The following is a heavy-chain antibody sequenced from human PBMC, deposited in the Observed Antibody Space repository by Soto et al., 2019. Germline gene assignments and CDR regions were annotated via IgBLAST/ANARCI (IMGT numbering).Heavy chain of an antibody. CDR3: ARLRGEKYGSAWYDVFDI. CDR2: IGNNAVNT. D-gene: IGHD6-19*01. J-gene: IGHJ3*02. V-gene: IGHV3-23*01. CDR1: GFTFAGYT. Sequence: EVQLLESGGGLVQPGGSLRLSCVASGFTFAGYTMSWVRQAPGKGLEWVSTIGNNAVNTVYADSVKGRFTISRDNSQNTLFLRMNSQRAEDTAIYYCARLRGEKYGSAWYDVFDIWGQGTMVTVSS.